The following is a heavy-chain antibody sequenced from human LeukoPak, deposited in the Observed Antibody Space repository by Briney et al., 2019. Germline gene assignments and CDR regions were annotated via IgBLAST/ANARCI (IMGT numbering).Heavy chain of an antibody. Sequence: GGSLRLSCAASGLTFRSYAMNWVRQAPGKGLEWVSSITSSNNYIYYGDSVKGRFTISRDDAKNSLFLQMNSLRAEDTATYYCTRGEFGDYYYFYMDVWGKGTTVTVSS. V-gene: IGHV3-21*01. D-gene: IGHD2/OR15-2a*01. J-gene: IGHJ6*03. CDR2: ITSSNNYI. CDR3: TRGEFGDYYYFYMDV. CDR1: GLTFRSYA.